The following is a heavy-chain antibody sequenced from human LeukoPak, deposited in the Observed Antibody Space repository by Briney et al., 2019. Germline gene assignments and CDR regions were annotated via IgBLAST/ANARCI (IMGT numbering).Heavy chain of an antibody. CDR2: IYYSGST. Sequence: SETLSLTCTVSGGSISSYYWSWIRQPPGKGLEWIGYIYYSGSTNYNPSLKSRVTISVDTSKNQFSLKLSSVTAADTAVYFCARGRVSSSTWYSTYYYHFYMDVWGKGTTVTVS. CDR3: ARGRVSSSTWYSTYYYHFYMDV. V-gene: IGHV4-59*01. J-gene: IGHJ6*03. D-gene: IGHD6-13*01. CDR1: GGSISSYY.